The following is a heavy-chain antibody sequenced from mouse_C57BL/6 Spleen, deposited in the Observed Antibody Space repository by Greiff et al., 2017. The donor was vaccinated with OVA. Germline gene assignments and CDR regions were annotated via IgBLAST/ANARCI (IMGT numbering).Heavy chain of an antibody. Sequence: QVQLQQPGAELVKPGASVKMSCKASGYTFTSYWITWVKQRPGQGLEWIGDIYPGSGSTNYNEKFKSKATLTVDTSSSTAYMQLSSLTSEDSAVYYCARGGVTTVVATRWYFDVWGTGTTVTVSS. J-gene: IGHJ1*03. CDR3: ARGGVTTVVATRWYFDV. CDR2: IYPGSGST. V-gene: IGHV1-55*01. CDR1: GYTFTSYW. D-gene: IGHD1-1*01.